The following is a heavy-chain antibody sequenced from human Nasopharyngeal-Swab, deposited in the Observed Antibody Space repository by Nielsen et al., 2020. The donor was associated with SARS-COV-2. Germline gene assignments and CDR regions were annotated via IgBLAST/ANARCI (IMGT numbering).Heavy chain of an antibody. V-gene: IGHV3-30*02. Sequence: GSLRLSCAASGFTFSRYGMHWVCQAPGKGLEWVAFIHYDGSKKSYADSVKGRFTISRDNSKNTLYLQMNSLRAEDTAVYYCAKDGGIAVAGDGFDYWGQGTLVTVSS. CDR2: IHYDGSKK. D-gene: IGHD6-19*01. CDR1: GFTFSRYG. CDR3: AKDGGIAVAGDGFDY. J-gene: IGHJ4*02.